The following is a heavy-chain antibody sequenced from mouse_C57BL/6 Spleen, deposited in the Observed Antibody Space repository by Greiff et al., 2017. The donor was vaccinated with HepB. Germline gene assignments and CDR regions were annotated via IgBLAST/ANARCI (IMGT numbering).Heavy chain of an antibody. CDR1: GYTFTSYW. J-gene: IGHJ2*01. CDR3: ARWDYDYFDY. D-gene: IGHD2-4*01. V-gene: IGHV1-52*01. Sequence: QVQLQQSGAELVRPGSSVKLSCKASGYTFTSYWMHWVKQRPIQGLEWIGNIDPSDSETHYNQKFKDKATLTVDKSSSTAYMQLSSLTSEDSAVYYCARWDYDYFDYWGQGTTLTVSS. CDR2: IDPSDSET.